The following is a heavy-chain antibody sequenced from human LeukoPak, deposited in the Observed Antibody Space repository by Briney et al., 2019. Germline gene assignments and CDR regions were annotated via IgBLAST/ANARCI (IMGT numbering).Heavy chain of an antibody. V-gene: IGHV4-39*07. CDR3: ARVGTNSDYGGLYYYYYYYYMDV. D-gene: IGHD4-23*01. CDR1: GGSISSSSYY. CDR2: IYYSGST. J-gene: IGHJ6*03. Sequence: SETLSLTCTVSGGSISSSSYYWGWIRQPPGKGLEWIGSIYYSGSTYYNPSLKSRVTISVDTSKNQFSLKLSSVTAADTAVYYCARVGTNSDYGGLYYYYYYYYMDVWGKGTTVTVSS.